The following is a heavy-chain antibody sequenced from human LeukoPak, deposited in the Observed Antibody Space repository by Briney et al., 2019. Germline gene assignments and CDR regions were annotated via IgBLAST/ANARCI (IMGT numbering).Heavy chain of an antibody. Sequence: SSVKVSCKASGGTFSSYAISWVRQAPSQGREWMGGIIPIFCTANYAQKFQGRVTITTDESTSTAYMELSSLRSEDTAVYYCGRASTTFYYDSSGGGGVLWYYYYMDVWGKGTTVTVSS. CDR1: GGTFSSYA. D-gene: IGHD3-22*01. V-gene: IGHV1-69*05. J-gene: IGHJ6*03. CDR3: GRASTTFYYDSSGGGGVLWYYYYMDV. CDR2: IIPIFCTA.